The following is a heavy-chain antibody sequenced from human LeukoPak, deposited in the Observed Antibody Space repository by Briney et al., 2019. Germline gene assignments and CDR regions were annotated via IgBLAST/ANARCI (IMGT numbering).Heavy chain of an antibody. CDR2: IYYSGST. CDR3: ARDAFVSVVVAATKVYNWFDP. J-gene: IGHJ5*02. Sequence: SENLSLTCTVSGGSISSSSYYWGWIRQPPGKGLEWIGSIYYSGSTYYNPSLKSRVTISVDTSKNQFSLKLSSVTAADTAVYYCARDAFVSVVVAATKVYNWFDPWGQGTLVTVSS. D-gene: IGHD2-15*01. V-gene: IGHV4-39*07. CDR1: GGSISSSSYY.